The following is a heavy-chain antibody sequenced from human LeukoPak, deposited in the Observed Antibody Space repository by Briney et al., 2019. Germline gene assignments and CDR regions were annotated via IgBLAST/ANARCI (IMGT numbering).Heavy chain of an antibody. CDR2: IYPDDSDI. J-gene: IGHJ4*02. D-gene: IGHD5-18*01. V-gene: IGHV5-51*01. Sequence: GESLEISCKGSGYRFTDYWIGWVRQMPGKGLECMGIIYPDDSDIRYSPSFQGQVTISADKSVSTAYLQWSSLKASDTAMYYCARRAEAMVHFDYWGQGTLVTVSS. CDR1: GYRFTDYW. CDR3: ARRAEAMVHFDY.